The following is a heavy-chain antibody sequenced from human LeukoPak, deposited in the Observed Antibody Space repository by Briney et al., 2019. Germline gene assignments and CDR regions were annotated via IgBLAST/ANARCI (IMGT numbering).Heavy chain of an antibody. CDR3: ARDSPSRYCSGGICPDY. D-gene: IGHD2-15*01. V-gene: IGHV3-48*01. Sequence: GGSLRLSCAASGFTFSSYSMNWVRQAPGKGLEWVSYISSSSSTIYYADSVKGRFTISRDNAKNSLYLQMNRLRAEDTAVYYCARDSPSRYCSGGICPDYWGQGTLVTVSS. J-gene: IGHJ4*02. CDR2: ISSSSSTI. CDR1: GFTFSSYS.